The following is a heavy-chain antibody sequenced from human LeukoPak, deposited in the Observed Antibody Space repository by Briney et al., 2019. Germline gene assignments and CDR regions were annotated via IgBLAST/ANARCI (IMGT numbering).Heavy chain of an antibody. CDR2: IIPIFGTA. D-gene: IGHD3-22*01. CDR3: AREWGLESSGFYYAY. Sequence: GASVKVSCKASGGTFSSYAINWVRQAPGQGLEWMGGIIPIFGTANFAQRFQGRVSITADESTSTAFMELSSLRFEDTAVYYCAREWGLESSGFYYAYWGQGTLVTVSS. J-gene: IGHJ4*02. V-gene: IGHV1-69*13. CDR1: GGTFSSYA.